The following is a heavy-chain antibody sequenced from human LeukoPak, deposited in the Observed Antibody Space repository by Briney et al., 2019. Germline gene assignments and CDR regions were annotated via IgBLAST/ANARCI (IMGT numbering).Heavy chain of an antibody. Sequence: PGGSLRLSCAASGFTFSDYYMNWVRQAPGKGLEWVSYISSSGSTIYYADSVKGRFTISRDNSKNTLSLQMNNLRAEDTAVYYCARADRHSSSGRGSYYYYMDVWGKGTTVTVSS. CDR2: ISSSGSTI. D-gene: IGHD6-6*01. CDR1: GFTFSDYY. J-gene: IGHJ6*03. CDR3: ARADRHSSSGRGSYYYYMDV. V-gene: IGHV3-11*01.